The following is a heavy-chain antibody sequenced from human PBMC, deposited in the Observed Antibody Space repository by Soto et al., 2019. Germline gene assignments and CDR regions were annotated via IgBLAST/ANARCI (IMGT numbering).Heavy chain of an antibody. CDR2: ISAYNGNT. J-gene: IGHJ6*02. CDR1: GYTFTSYG. CDR3: AVTSYDYCSSAPPIYYYYGMDV. Sequence: AAVKVSCKASGYTFTSYGISWVRQAPGQGLEWMGWISAYNGNTNYAQKLQGRVTMTTDTSTSTAYMELRSLRSDDTAVYYCAVTSYDYCSSAPPIYYYYGMDVWGQGTTVTVSS. D-gene: IGHD2-2*01. V-gene: IGHV1-18*04.